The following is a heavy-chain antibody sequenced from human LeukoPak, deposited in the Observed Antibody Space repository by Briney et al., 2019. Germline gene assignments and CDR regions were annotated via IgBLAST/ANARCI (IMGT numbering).Heavy chain of an antibody. CDR3: ARGPPDYGDSEYYFDY. Sequence: GSLRLSCAASGFTFSSYAMHWVRQAPGKGLEYVSAISSNGGSTYYANSVKGRFTISRDNSKNTLYLQMGSLRAEDMAVYYCARGPPDYGDSEYYFDYWGQGTLVTVSS. J-gene: IGHJ4*02. D-gene: IGHD4-17*01. CDR2: ISSNGGST. CDR1: GFTFSSYA. V-gene: IGHV3-64*01.